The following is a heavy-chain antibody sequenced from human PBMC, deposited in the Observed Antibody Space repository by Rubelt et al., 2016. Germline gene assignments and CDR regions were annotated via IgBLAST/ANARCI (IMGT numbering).Heavy chain of an antibody. CDR2: IYWDDDK. J-gene: IGHJ6*02. CDR1: GFSLSTSGVG. D-gene: IGHD2-2*01. V-gene: IGHV2-5*02. Sequence: QITLKESGPTLVKPTQTLTLTCTFSGFSLSTSGVGVGWIRQPPGKALEWLALIYWDDDKRYSPSLKSRLTITKDTSKNQVVLTMTNMDPVDTATYYCARIPSIVVVPAATYYYYGMDVWGQGTTVTVSS. CDR3: ARIPSIVVVPAATYYYYGMDV.